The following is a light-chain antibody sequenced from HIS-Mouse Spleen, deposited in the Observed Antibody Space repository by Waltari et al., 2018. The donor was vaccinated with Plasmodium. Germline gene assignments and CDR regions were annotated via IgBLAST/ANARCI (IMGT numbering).Light chain of an antibody. CDR3: AARDDSLNGPV. CDR1: SSNIGSNT. V-gene: IGLV1-44*01. J-gene: IGLJ2*01. CDR2: SNN. Sequence: QSVLTQPPSASGTPGQRVTISCSGSSSNIGSNTVNWYQQLPGTAPKLLIYSNNPRPSGVPDRFSGSKSGTSASLAISGLQSEDEADYYCAARDDSLNGPVFGGGTKLTVL.